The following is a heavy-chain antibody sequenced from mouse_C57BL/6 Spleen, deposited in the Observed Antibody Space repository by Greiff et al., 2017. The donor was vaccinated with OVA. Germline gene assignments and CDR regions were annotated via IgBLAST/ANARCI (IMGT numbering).Heavy chain of an antibody. Sequence: QVQLQQPGAELVMPGASVKLSCKASGYTFTSYWMHWVKQRPGQGLEWIGEIDPSDSYTNYNQKFKGKFTLTVDKSSSTAYRQLSSLKSEDTAVYYCARRYYGSYWYCDVWGTGTTVTVSA. CDR2: IDPSDSYT. CDR3: ARRYYGSYWYCDV. CDR1: GYTFTSYW. V-gene: IGHV1-69*01. D-gene: IGHD1-1*01. J-gene: IGHJ1*03.